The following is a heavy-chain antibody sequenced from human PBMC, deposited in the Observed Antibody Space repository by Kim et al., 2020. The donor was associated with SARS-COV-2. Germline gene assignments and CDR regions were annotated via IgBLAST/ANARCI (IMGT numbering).Heavy chain of an antibody. V-gene: IGHV3-48*02. Sequence: GGSLRLSCAASGLTFSSYSMNWVRQAPGKGLEWVSYISSSSGTIYYADSVKGRFTISRDNAKNSLFLQMNSLRDEDTAVYYCARGIAVAGALYGMDVWGQGTTVTVSS. CDR1: GLTFSSYS. D-gene: IGHD6-13*01. J-gene: IGHJ6*02. CDR2: ISSSSGTI. CDR3: ARGIAVAGALYGMDV.